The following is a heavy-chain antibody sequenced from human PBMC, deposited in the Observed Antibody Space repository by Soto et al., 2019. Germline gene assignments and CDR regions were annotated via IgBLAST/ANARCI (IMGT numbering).Heavy chain of an antibody. CDR1: GGSISSGGYS. CDR3: ARVPSP. CDR2: IYHSGST. V-gene: IGHV4-30-2*01. J-gene: IGHJ5*02. Sequence: QLQLQESGSGLVKPSQTLSLTCAVSGGSISSGGYSWSWIRQPPGKGLEWIGYIYHSGSTYYNPSPXSXGALSVDRSKSQFSRKRSSVTAADTAVYYCARVPSPWGQGTLVTVSS.